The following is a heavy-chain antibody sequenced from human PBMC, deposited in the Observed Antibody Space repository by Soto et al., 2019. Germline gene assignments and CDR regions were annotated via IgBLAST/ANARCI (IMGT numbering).Heavy chain of an antibody. V-gene: IGHV1-69*12. CDR3: ARGHEFGGNADALDV. J-gene: IGHJ3*01. Sequence: QVQLVQSGAEVKKPGSSVKVSCKASGVSFSREAINWVRQAPGQGPEWMGGILHFFGTADYAQKFQGRVTITADVSTTTAYMELSSLTFEDTAVYYCARGHEFGGNADALDVWGQGTMVTVSS. CDR1: GVSFSREA. CDR2: ILHFFGTA. D-gene: IGHD5-12*01.